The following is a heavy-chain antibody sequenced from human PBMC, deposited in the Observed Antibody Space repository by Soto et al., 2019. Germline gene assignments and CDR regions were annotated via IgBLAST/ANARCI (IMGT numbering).Heavy chain of an antibody. CDR2: IKTNSEGGTT. CDR1: GLTISNAW. V-gene: IGHV3-15*07. D-gene: IGHD3-3*01. J-gene: IGHJ6*02. Sequence: EVQLVESGGGLIYPGGSLRLSCAASGLTISNAWMNWVRQAPGKGLEWVGRIKTNSEGGTTDYAAAVKGRFTVSRDDSKNTLYLQMNSLKTEDTAVYYCTTGSVECVWGQGTMVAVSS. CDR3: TTGSVECV.